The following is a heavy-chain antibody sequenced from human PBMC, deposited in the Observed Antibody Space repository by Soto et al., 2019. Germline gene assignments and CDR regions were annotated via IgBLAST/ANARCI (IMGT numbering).Heavy chain of an antibody. V-gene: IGHV1-69*06. CDR2: IVPNVGTV. J-gene: IGHJ4*02. CDR3: ARRDTSGFLRYFDN. CDR1: GGTLSSFINYP. D-gene: IGHD3-3*01. Sequence: QMQLVQSGAEVKKPGSSVKVSCKASGGTLSSFINYPINWVRQAPRHGLEWMGGIVPNVGTVNYAQKFQGGVTITADKSTGTAYMELSSLRSEDTALYYCARRDTSGFLRYFDNWGQGTLVTVSS.